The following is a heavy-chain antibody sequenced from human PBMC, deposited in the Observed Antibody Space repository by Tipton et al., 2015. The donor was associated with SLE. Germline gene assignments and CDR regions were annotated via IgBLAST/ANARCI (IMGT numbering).Heavy chain of an antibody. CDR3: AREAAAMASDY. D-gene: IGHD2-2*01. CDR2: MNPNSGYT. J-gene: IGHJ4*02. CDR1: GYTFTNYD. Sequence: QLVQSGAEVKKPGASVKVSCKASGYTFTNYDINWVRQATGQGLEWMGWMNPNSGYTGYAQKFQGRVTMTRNTSISTAYMELSSLKSEDTAAYYCAREAAAMASDYWGQGTLVTVSS. V-gene: IGHV1-8*01.